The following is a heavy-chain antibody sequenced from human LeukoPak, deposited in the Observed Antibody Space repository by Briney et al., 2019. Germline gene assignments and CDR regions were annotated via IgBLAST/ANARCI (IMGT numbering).Heavy chain of an antibody. D-gene: IGHD3-10*01. Sequence: PSQTLSLTCTVSGGSISSGSYYWSWIRQPAGKGLEWIGRIYTSGSTNYNPSLKSRVTMSVDTSKNQFSLKLSSVTAADTAVYYCARALWFGELLESHWFDPWGQGTLVTVSP. J-gene: IGHJ5*02. CDR1: GGSISSGSYY. V-gene: IGHV4-61*02. CDR3: ARALWFGELLESHWFDP. CDR2: IYTSGST.